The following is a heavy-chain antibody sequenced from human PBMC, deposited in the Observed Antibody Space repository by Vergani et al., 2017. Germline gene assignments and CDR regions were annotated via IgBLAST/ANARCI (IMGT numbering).Heavy chain of an antibody. Sequence: EVQMVESGGGLVKPGGSLRLSCVASGFTFSHYSMNWVRQAPGKGLEWVSSISGNNDDVYYADSVKGRFTISRDNAKNSLYLDMISLRAEDTAVYYCARVQELYDFWSGYRVRYYYYMDVWGKGTTVTVSS. CDR3: ARVQELYDFWSGYRVRYYYYMDV. CDR1: GFTFSHYS. J-gene: IGHJ6*03. CDR2: ISGNNDDV. D-gene: IGHD3-3*01. V-gene: IGHV3-21*01.